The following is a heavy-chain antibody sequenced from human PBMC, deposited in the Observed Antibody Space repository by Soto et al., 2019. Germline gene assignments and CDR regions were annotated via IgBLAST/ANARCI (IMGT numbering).Heavy chain of an antibody. J-gene: IGHJ4*02. V-gene: IGHV4-30-4*01. CDR3: ARGSTTEKVDS. CDR1: GGSISSGNYY. Sequence: PSETLSLTCTVSGGSISSGNYYWSWIRQPPGKGLEWIGFISYSGTTHYSASLRSRVSISVDTSKNQFSMDLSSVTAADTAVYYCARGSTTEKVDSWGQGILVTVSS. CDR2: ISYSGTT.